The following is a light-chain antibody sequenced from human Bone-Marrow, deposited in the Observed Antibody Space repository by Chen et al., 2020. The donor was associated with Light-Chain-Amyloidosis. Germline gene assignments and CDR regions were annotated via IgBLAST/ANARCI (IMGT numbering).Light chain of an antibody. Sequence: NCMLTQSHSVSESPGKTVIISGTRSSSSIATNYVQRYPQRPGRSPTTVIYEADQRPSGVPVRFSGSIDWSSNSASLTISGLKTAGEADYYCPSYQGISQGVFGGRTKLTVL. CDR3: PSYQGISQGV. CDR1: SSSIATNY. V-gene: IGLV6-57*01. J-gene: IGLJ3*02. CDR2: EAD.